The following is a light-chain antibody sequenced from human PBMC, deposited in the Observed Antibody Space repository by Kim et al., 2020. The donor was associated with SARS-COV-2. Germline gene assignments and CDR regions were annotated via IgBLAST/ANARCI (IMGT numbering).Light chain of an antibody. V-gene: IGLV3-1*01. CDR2: QDS. J-gene: IGLJ3*02. CDR3: QAWDSSTAWV. CDR1: KLGDKY. Sequence: SYELTQPPSVSVSPGQTASITCSGDKLGDKYACWYQKKPGQSPVLVIYQDSKRPSGIPERFSGSNSGNTATLTISGTQAMDEADYYCQAWDSSTAWVFGG.